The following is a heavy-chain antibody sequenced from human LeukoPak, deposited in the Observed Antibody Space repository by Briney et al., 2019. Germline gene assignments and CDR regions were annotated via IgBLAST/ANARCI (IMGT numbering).Heavy chain of an antibody. CDR2: IYHSGST. CDR1: GYSISSGYY. Sequence: SETLSLTCTVSGYSISSGYYWGWIRQPPGKGLEWIGSIYHSGSTYYNPSLKSRVTISVDTSKNQFSLKLSSVTAADTAVYYCARTRNGYNFWDAFDIWGQGTMVTVSS. J-gene: IGHJ3*02. D-gene: IGHD5-24*01. CDR3: ARTRNGYNFWDAFDI. V-gene: IGHV4-38-2*02.